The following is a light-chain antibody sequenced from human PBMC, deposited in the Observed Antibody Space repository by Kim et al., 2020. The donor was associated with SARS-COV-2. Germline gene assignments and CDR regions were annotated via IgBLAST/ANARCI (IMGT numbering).Light chain of an antibody. CDR3: QHYNSYPYT. Sequence: EIQMTQSPSTLSASVGDRVTITCRASQSISSWLAWYQQKPGKAPNLLIYKASYLESGVPSRFGGSGSGTEFTLTISSLQPDDFATYYCQHYNSYPYTFGQGTKLEI. V-gene: IGKV1-5*03. J-gene: IGKJ2*01. CDR1: QSISSW. CDR2: KAS.